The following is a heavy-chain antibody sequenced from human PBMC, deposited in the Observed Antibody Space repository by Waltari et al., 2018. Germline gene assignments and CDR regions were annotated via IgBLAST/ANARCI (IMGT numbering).Heavy chain of an antibody. D-gene: IGHD6-19*01. CDR1: GGTFSSYA. Sequence: QVQLVQSGAEVKKPGSSVKVSCKASGGTFSSYAISWVRQAPGQGREWMGGIIPIFGTANYAQKFQGRVTITTDEATSTAYMELSSLRSEDTAVYYCARQQWLVSWFDPWGQGTLVTVSS. CDR3: ARQQWLVSWFDP. V-gene: IGHV1-69*05. CDR2: IIPIFGTA. J-gene: IGHJ5*02.